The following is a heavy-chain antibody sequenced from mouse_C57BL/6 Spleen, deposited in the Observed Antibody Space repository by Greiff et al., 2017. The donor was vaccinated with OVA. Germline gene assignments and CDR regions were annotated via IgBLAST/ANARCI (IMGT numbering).Heavy chain of an antibody. CDR2: IDPSDSYT. CDR3: ATYYRNYFDY. CDR1: GYTFTSYW. D-gene: IGHD2-12*01. Sequence: QVQLQQPGAELVMPGASVKLSCKASGYTFTSYWMHWVNQRPGQGLEWIGEIDPSDSYTNYNQKFKGKSTLTVDKSSSTAYMQLSSLTSEDSAVYYCATYYRNYFDYWGQGTTLTVSS. V-gene: IGHV1-69*01. J-gene: IGHJ2*01.